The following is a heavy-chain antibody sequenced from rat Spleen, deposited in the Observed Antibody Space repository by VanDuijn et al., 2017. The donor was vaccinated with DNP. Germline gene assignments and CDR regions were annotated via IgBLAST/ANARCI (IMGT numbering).Heavy chain of an antibody. J-gene: IGHJ2*01. Sequence: EVQLVESDGGLVQPGRSLKLSCAASGFTFSDYYMAWVRQAPTKGLEWVATISYDGSSTYYRDSVKGRFTISRDNAKSTLYLQMDSLRSEDTATYYCARRVEGDYWGQGVMVTVSS. D-gene: IGHD4-2*01. CDR3: ARRVEGDY. V-gene: IGHV5-29*01. CDR2: ISYDGSST. CDR1: GFTFSDYY.